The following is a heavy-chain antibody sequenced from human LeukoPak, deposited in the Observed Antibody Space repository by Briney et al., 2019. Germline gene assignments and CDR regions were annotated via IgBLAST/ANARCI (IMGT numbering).Heavy chain of an antibody. Sequence: GGSLRLSCAASGFTFSSYSMNGVRQAPGKGLEWVSYISSSSSTIYYADSVKGRFTISRDNAKNSLYLQMNSLRAEDTAVYYCARGWGSYRYTGIFDYWGQGTLVTVSS. CDR3: ARGWGSYRYTGIFDY. V-gene: IGHV3-48*01. D-gene: IGHD1-26*01. CDR2: ISSSSSTI. J-gene: IGHJ4*02. CDR1: GFTFSSYS.